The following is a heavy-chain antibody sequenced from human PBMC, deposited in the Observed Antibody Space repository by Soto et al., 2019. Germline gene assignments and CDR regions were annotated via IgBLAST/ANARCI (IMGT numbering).Heavy chain of an antibody. CDR1: GFTFSSYA. CDR3: AKDRDGSSFRNNWFDP. D-gene: IGHD6-13*01. CDR2: ISGSGGST. J-gene: IGHJ5*02. V-gene: IGHV3-23*01. Sequence: HPGGSLRLSCAASGFTFSSYAMSWVRQAPGKGLEWVSAISGSGGSTYYADSVKGRFTISRDNSKNTLYLQMNSLRAEDTAVYYCAKDRDGSSFRNNWFDPWGQGTLVTVSS.